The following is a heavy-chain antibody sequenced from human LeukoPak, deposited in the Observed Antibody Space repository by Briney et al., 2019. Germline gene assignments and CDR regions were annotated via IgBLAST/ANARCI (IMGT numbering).Heavy chain of an antibody. J-gene: IGHJ4*02. CDR2: IIPILGIA. D-gene: IGHD6-13*01. V-gene: IGHV1-69*02. CDR3: ARVVAAPGYFDY. Sequence: ASVKVSCKASGYTFTSYTISWVRQAPGQGLEWMGRIIPILGIANYAQKFQGRVTITADKSTSTAYMELSSLRSEDTAVYYCARVVAAPGYFDYWGQGTLVTVSS. CDR1: GYTFTSYT.